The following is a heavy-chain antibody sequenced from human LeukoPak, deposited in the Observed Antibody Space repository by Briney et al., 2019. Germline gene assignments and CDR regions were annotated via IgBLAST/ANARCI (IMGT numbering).Heavy chain of an antibody. CDR2: INHGGST. D-gene: IGHD6-19*01. V-gene: IGHV4-34*01. CDR1: GGSFSGYY. Sequence: SETLSLTCAVYGGSFSGYYWSWIRQPPGKGLEWIGEINHGGSTNYNPSLKSRVTISVDTSKNQFSLKLSSVTAADTAVYYCARGGQWGFDYWGQGTLVTVSS. J-gene: IGHJ4*02. CDR3: ARGGQWGFDY.